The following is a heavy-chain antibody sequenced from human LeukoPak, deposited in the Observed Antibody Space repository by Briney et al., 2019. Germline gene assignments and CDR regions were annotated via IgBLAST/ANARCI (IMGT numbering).Heavy chain of an antibody. CDR1: GFTFSSYA. Sequence: GGSLRLSCAASGFTFSSYAMSWVRQAPGKGLEWVSAISGSGGSTYYADSVKGRFTISRDNSKNTLYLQMNRLRPEDAAVYYCAKAPVTTCRGAFCYPFDYWGLGTLVTVSS. CDR2: ISGSGGST. J-gene: IGHJ4*02. D-gene: IGHD2-15*01. V-gene: IGHV3-23*01. CDR3: AKAPVTTCRGAFCYPFDY.